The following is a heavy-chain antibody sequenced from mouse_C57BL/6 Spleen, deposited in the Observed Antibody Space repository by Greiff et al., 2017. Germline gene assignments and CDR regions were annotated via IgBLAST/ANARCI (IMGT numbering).Heavy chain of an antibody. CDR2: IDPSDSET. D-gene: IGHD2-5*01. Sequence: QVQLQQPGAELVRPGSSVKLSCKASGYTFTSYWMHWVKQRPIQGLEWIGNIDPSDSETHYNQKFKDKATLTVDKSSSTAYMQLSSLTSEDSAVDYCAREEPGSNLPWFAYWGQGTLVTVSA. CDR1: GYTFTSYW. CDR3: AREEPGSNLPWFAY. V-gene: IGHV1-52*01. J-gene: IGHJ3*01.